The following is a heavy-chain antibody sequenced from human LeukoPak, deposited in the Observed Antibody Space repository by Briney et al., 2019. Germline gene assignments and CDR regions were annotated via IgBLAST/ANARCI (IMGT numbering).Heavy chain of an antibody. Sequence: GGSLRLSCAASGFTFSSYAMHWVRQAPGKGLEWVAVISYDGSNKYYADSVKGRFTISRDNSKNTLYLQMNSLRAEDTAVYYCAKSNSGGNSDGYFQHWGQGTLVTVSS. V-gene: IGHV3-30-3*02. CDR1: GFTFSSYA. J-gene: IGHJ1*01. D-gene: IGHD4-23*01. CDR2: ISYDGSNK. CDR3: AKSNSGGNSDGYFQH.